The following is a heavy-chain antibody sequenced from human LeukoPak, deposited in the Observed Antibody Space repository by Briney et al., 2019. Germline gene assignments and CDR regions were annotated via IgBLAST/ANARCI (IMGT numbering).Heavy chain of an antibody. J-gene: IGHJ3*02. Sequence: GGSLRLSCAASGFTFSSYWMHWVRQAPGKGLVWVSRINSDGSSTSYADSVKGRFTISRDSAKNTLYLQMNSLRAEDTAVYYCARDLRPDSYESYDAFDIWGQGTMVTVSS. CDR1: GFTFSSYW. V-gene: IGHV3-74*01. CDR2: INSDGSST. D-gene: IGHD5-18*01. CDR3: ARDLRPDSYESYDAFDI.